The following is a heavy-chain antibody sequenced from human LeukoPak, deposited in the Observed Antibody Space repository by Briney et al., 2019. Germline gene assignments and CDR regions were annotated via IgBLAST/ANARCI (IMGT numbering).Heavy chain of an antibody. V-gene: IGHV6-1*01. CDR3: AKGLRLENWFDP. Sequence: SQTLLLTCASSGDSVSSTSVAWNWIRQSPSRGLEWLGRTYYRTKWYYEYAVSVKSRVAINPDTSKNQFSLQLNSVTPEDTAVYYCAKGLRLENWFDPWGQGTLVTVSS. J-gene: IGHJ5*02. CDR2: TYYRTKWYY. CDR1: GDSVSSTSVA. D-gene: IGHD5-12*01.